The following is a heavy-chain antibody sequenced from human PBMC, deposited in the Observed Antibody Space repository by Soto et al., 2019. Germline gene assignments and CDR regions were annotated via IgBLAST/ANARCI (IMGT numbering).Heavy chain of an antibody. Sequence: PGGSLRLSCVGSGFTFNIYAMSWVRQAPGKGLEFVSGISASGGRTYYADSVRGRFTISRDNSKNTLYLQMNSLRAEDTAVYYCAKCTSYYYDSSGYHYDYWGQGTLVTVSS. D-gene: IGHD3-22*01. CDR3: AKCTSYYYDSSGYHYDY. V-gene: IGHV3-23*01. CDR2: ISASGGRT. J-gene: IGHJ4*02. CDR1: GFTFNIYA.